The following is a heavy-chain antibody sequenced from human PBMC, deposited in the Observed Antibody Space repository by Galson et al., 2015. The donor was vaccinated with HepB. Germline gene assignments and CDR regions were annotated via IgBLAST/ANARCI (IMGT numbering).Heavy chain of an antibody. CDR1: GFTFDDYA. J-gene: IGHJ2*01. CDR2: ISWNSGSI. V-gene: IGHV3-9*01. CDR3: AKGRKNWYFDL. Sequence: SLRLSCAVSGFTFDDYAMHWVRQAPGKGLEWVSGISWNSGSIGYADSVKGRFTISRDNAKDSLYLQMNSLRAEDTALYYCAKGRKNWYFDLWGRGTLVTVSS.